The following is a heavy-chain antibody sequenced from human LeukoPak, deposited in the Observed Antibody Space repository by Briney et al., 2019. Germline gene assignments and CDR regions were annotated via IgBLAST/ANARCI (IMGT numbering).Heavy chain of an antibody. CDR1: GYTSTSYW. V-gene: IGHV5-51*01. CDR3: ARGSGDSSWSDY. J-gene: IGHJ4*02. Sequence: GESLKISCKGSGYTSTSYWIAWVRQMPGKGLEWMGIIYLGDSDTRYSPSFQGQVTISADKSIGTAYLQWRSLKVSDTAMYYCARGSGDSSWSDYWGQGTLVTVSS. D-gene: IGHD6-13*01. CDR2: IYLGDSDT.